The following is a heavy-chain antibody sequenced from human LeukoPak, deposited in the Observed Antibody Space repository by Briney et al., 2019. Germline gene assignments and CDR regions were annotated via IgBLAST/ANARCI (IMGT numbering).Heavy chain of an antibody. CDR3: ARAVAGTKPFDP. CDR2: MNPNSGNT. Sequence: ASVKVSCKASGYTFTGYYMHWVRQAPGQGLEWMGWMNPNSGNTGYAQKFQGRVTMTRNTSISTAYMELSSLRSEDTAVYYCARAVAGTKPFDPWGQGTLVTVSS. V-gene: IGHV1-8*02. CDR1: GYTFTGYY. D-gene: IGHD6-19*01. J-gene: IGHJ5*02.